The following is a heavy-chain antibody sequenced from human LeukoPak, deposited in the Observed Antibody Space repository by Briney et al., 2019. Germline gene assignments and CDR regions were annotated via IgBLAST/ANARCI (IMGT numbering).Heavy chain of an antibody. J-gene: IGHJ6*02. CDR2: IYYSGST. Sequence: TSETLSLTCTVSGGSISSYYWSWIRQPPGKGLEWIGYIYYSGSTNYNPSLKSRVTISVDTSKNQFSLKLSSVTAADTAVYYCARVPAYCSSTSCRYYYGMDVWGQGTTVTVSS. D-gene: IGHD2-2*01. CDR3: ARVPAYCSSTSCRYYYGMDV. CDR1: GGSISSYY. V-gene: IGHV4-59*01.